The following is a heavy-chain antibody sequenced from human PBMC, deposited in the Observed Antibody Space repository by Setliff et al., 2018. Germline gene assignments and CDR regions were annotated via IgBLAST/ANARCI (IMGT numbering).Heavy chain of an antibody. J-gene: IGHJ4*02. CDR3: ARHWDY. Sequence: SETLSLTCTVSGGSISSSDYYWGWIRQPPGKGLEWIGSIYNNGSPYYNPSLKSRITISGDTSTSQFSLKLSSVSAADTAVYFCARHWDYWGQGTLVTVSS. CDR2: IYNNGSP. CDR1: GGSISSSDYY. V-gene: IGHV4-39*01.